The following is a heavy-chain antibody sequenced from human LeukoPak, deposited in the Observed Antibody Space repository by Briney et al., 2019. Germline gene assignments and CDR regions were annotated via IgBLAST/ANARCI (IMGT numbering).Heavy chain of an antibody. D-gene: IGHD3-22*01. CDR3: ARGSPLIGSSGYYSFDY. Sequence: SETLSLTCAVYGGSFSGYYWSWIRQPPGKGLEWIGEINHRGSTNYNPSLKSRVTISVDTSKNQFSLKLSSVTAAETAVYYCARGSPLIGSSGYYSFDYWGQGTLVTVSS. CDR1: GGSFSGYY. V-gene: IGHV4-34*01. CDR2: INHRGST. J-gene: IGHJ4*02.